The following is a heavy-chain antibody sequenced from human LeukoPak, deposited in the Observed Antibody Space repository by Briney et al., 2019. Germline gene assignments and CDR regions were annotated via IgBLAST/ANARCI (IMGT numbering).Heavy chain of an antibody. CDR2: IRSKAYGGTT. CDR3: TRVEVH. J-gene: IGHJ4*02. Sequence: LSLTCAVYGGSFSGYYWSWVRQAPGKGLEWVGFIRSKAYGGTTEYAASVKGRFTISRDDSKSIAYLQMNSLKTEDTAVYYCTRVEVHWGQGTLVTVSS. D-gene: IGHD5-24*01. V-gene: IGHV3-49*04. CDR1: GGSFSGYY.